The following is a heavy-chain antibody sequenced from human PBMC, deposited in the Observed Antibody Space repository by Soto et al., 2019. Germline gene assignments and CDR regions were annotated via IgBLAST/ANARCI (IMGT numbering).Heavy chain of an antibody. J-gene: IGHJ6*02. CDR1: GFSISTTGTC. V-gene: IGHV2-70*11. CDR3: ARILAGPYYFFAMDV. CDR2: INWDDDK. Sequence: PTLVNPTQTLTLTCTLSGFSISTTGTCVTWIRQPPGKALEWLARINWDDDKYYNRSLKTRLTISKDTSRNQVVLTMTNMDPVDTATYYCARILAGPYYFFAMDVWGQGTTVTVS. D-gene: IGHD2-21*01.